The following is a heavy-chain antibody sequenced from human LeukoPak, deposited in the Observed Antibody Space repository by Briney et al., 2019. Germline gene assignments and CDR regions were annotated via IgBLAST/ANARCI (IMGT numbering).Heavy chain of an antibody. D-gene: IGHD1-26*01. CDR3: AREVPGDYSGSYDDYYMDV. V-gene: IGHV3-30*02. Sequence: PGGSLRLSCAASGFTFSSYGMHWVRQAPGRGLEWVAFIRYDGSNKYYADSVKGRFTISRDNSKNTLYLQVNSLRAEDTAVYYCAREVPGDYSGSYDDYYMDVWGKGTTVTISS. CDR2: IRYDGSNK. J-gene: IGHJ6*03. CDR1: GFTFSSYG.